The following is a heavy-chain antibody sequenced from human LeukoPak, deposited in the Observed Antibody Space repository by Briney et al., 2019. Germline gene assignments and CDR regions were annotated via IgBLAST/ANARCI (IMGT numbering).Heavy chain of an antibody. Sequence: SETLSLTCTVSGGSISSNSYYWGWIRQTPGKGLEWIVSVFYDGATYYNPSLKSRFTVSVDTSKNHFSLKMSSVTAADTAVYYCVRLGWLYGSGSMNWFDPSGQGTLVTVSS. CDR1: GGSISSNSYY. V-gene: IGHV4-39*02. J-gene: IGHJ5*02. CDR3: VRLGWLYGSGSMNWFDP. CDR2: VFYDGAT. D-gene: IGHD3-10*01.